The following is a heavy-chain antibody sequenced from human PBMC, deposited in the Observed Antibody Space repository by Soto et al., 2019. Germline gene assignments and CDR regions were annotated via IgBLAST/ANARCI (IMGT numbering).Heavy chain of an antibody. CDR1: GFTFSSYS. Sequence: PGGSLRLSCAASGFTFSSYSMNWVRQAPGKGLEWVSYISSSSSTVYYADSVKGRFTISRDNAKNSLYLQMDSLRAEDTAVYDCAREGYCSSTSCSIDAFDIWGQGTMVTVSS. V-gene: IGHV3-48*01. CDR2: ISSSSSTV. D-gene: IGHD2-2*01. J-gene: IGHJ3*02. CDR3: AREGYCSSTSCSIDAFDI.